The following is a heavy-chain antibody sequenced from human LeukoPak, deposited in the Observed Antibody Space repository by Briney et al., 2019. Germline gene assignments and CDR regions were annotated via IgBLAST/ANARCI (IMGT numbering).Heavy chain of an antibody. CDR2: IYSGGST. D-gene: IGHD3-9*01. Sequence: GGSLRLSCAASGFTVSSNYMSWVRQAPGKGLEWVSVIYSGGSTYYADSVKGRFTISRDNSKNTLYLQMNSLRAEDTAVYYCARDRSLVGYFDWPRVSAGYGMDVWGQGTTVTVSS. CDR1: GFTVSSNY. CDR3: ARDRSLVGYFDWPRVSAGYGMDV. J-gene: IGHJ6*02. V-gene: IGHV3-66*01.